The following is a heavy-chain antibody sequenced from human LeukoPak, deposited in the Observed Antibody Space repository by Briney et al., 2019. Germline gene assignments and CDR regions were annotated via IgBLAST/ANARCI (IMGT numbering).Heavy chain of an antibody. D-gene: IGHD3/OR15-3a*01. Sequence: GRSLRLSCAASGFTFSDYAIHWVRQAPGKGLEWVAFISDDGNNKHYADSVKGRFTISRDNSKNTLYLQTNSLGPADTAVYYCAREVNLDWLWGTFDYGGQGTLVTVSS. CDR1: GFTFSDYA. J-gene: IGHJ4*02. CDR2: ISDDGNNK. CDR3: AREVNLDWLWGTFDY. V-gene: IGHV3-30*04.